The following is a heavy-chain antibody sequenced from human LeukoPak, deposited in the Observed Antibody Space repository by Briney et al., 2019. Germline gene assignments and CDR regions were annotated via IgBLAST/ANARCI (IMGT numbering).Heavy chain of an antibody. Sequence: ASVKVSCKASGYTFTSYGISWVRQAPGQGLEWMGWISAYNGNTNYARKLQGRVTMTTDTSTSTAYMELRSLRSDDTAVYYCAREVSSSGHGYGAFDIWGQGTMVTVSS. V-gene: IGHV1-18*01. J-gene: IGHJ3*02. CDR2: ISAYNGNT. CDR1: GYTFTSYG. CDR3: AREVSSSGHGYGAFDI. D-gene: IGHD6-13*01.